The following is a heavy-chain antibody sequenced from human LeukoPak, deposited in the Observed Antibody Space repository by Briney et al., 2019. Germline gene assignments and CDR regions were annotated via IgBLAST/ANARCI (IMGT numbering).Heavy chain of an antibody. Sequence: GGSLRLSCAASGFTFNNYTMNWVRQAPGKGLEWVSYISTTGTITYYADSVKGRFTISRDNAKNSLYLQMNSLRAEDTAVYYCARDPRYQSGPFDYWGQGTLVTVSS. CDR3: ARDPRYQSGPFDY. V-gene: IGHV3-48*01. D-gene: IGHD2-2*01. CDR2: ISTTGTIT. J-gene: IGHJ4*02. CDR1: GFTFNNYT.